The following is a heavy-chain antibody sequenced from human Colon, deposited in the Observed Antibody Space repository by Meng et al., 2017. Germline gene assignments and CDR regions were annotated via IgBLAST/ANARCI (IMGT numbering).Heavy chain of an antibody. Sequence: QVQLQQWGAGPLKPSETLSLTCAVYGESFSGYYWSWIRQPPGKGLEWIGEINHSGRTNYNPSLKSRLTISVDTSKNQFSLNLRSVTAADTAVYFCGRPEGRWGQGTLVTVSS. CDR2: INHSGRT. CDR1: GESFSGYY. J-gene: IGHJ4*02. D-gene: IGHD6-6*01. V-gene: IGHV4-34*01. CDR3: GRPEGR.